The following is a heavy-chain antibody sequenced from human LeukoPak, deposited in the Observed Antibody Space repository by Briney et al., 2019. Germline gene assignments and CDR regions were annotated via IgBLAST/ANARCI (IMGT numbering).Heavy chain of an antibody. CDR3: ARVSTGFLDYDYVWGIHGGYSWFDP. V-gene: IGHV4-39*07. CDR2: IYYSGST. CDR1: GGSISSSGYY. Sequence: PSEALSLTCTVSGGSISSSGYYWGWIRQPPGKGLEWIGNIYYSGSTYYNPSLKSRVTISVDTSKNQFSLKLSSVTAADTAVYYCARVSTGFLDYDYVWGIHGGYSWFDPWGQGTLVTVSS. J-gene: IGHJ5*02. D-gene: IGHD3-16*01.